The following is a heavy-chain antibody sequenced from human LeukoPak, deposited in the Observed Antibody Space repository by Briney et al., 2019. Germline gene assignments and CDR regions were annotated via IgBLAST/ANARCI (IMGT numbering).Heavy chain of an antibody. D-gene: IGHD6-19*01. Sequence: SETLSLTCTVSDDSISDYYRGWIRQPPGKGLEWIGYFHNSGTSTYNPSLKSRVTISVDTSENQFSLKLSSVAAADTAVYYCASGYSSGWYFDYWGQGTLVTVSS. CDR1: DDSISDYY. V-gene: IGHV4-59*12. CDR3: ASGYSSGWYFDY. CDR2: FHNSGTS. J-gene: IGHJ4*02.